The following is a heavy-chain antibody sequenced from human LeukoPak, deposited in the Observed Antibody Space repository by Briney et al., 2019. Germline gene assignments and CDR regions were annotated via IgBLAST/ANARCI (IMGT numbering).Heavy chain of an antibody. V-gene: IGHV3-48*03. CDR3: ARGQGKYSGSLLNAFDI. CDR1: GFTFSSYE. J-gene: IGHJ3*02. CDR2: ISSSGSTI. Sequence: GGSLRLSCAASGFTFSSYEMNWVRQAPGKGLEWVSYISSSGSTIYYADSVKGRFTISRDNAKNSLYLQMNSLRAEDTAVYYCARGQGKYSGSLLNAFDIWGQGTMVTVSS. D-gene: IGHD1-26*01.